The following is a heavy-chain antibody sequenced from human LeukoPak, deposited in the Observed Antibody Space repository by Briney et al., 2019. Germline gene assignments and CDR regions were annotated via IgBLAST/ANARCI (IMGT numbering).Heavy chain of an antibody. CDR3: ARDPGIAAAGTGGGDY. J-gene: IGHJ4*02. V-gene: IGHV1-46*01. D-gene: IGHD6-13*01. CDR1: GGTFSSYA. Sequence: EASVKVSCKASGGTFSSYAISWVRQAPGQGLEWMGIINPSGGSTSYAQKFQGRVTMTRDTSTSTVYMELSSLRSEDTAVYYCARDPGIAAAGTGGGDYWGQGTLVTVSS. CDR2: INPSGGST.